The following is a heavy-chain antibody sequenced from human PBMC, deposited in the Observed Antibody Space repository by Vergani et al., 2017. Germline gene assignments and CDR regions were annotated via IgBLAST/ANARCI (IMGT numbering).Heavy chain of an antibody. D-gene: IGHD3-10*01. CDR3: ARGRGDSWYFDL. CDR2: SNYVGRT. V-gene: IGHV4-39*01. Sequence: QLQLQESGPGLVKPSETLSLICTVSGGSINPSSSFWGWIRQSPGKGLEWIGSSNYVGRTYYIPSLQSRATLFVDTSKNQFSLSLTSATAADTAVYYCARGRGDSWYFDLWGRGTLVTVSS. J-gene: IGHJ2*01. CDR1: GGSINPSSSF.